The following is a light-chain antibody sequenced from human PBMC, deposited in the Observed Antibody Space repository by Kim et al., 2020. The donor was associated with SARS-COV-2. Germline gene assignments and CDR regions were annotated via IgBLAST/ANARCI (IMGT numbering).Light chain of an antibody. J-gene: IGKJ2*01. V-gene: IGKV3-20*01. CDR3: QQYGSPYT. Sequence: SLSPGERATLSCRASQSVSSSYLAWYQQKPGQAPRLLIYGASSRATGIPDRFSGSGSGTDFTLTISRLESEDFAVYYCQQYGSPYTFGQGTKLEI. CDR1: QSVSSSY. CDR2: GAS.